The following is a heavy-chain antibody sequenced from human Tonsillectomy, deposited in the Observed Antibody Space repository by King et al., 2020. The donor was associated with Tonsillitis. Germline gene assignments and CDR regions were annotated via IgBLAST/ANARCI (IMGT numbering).Heavy chain of an antibody. J-gene: IGHJ4*02. D-gene: IGHD1-1*01. CDR2: IYHSGST. CDR3: ARIGRRFLWNDPYFDY. CDR1: GYSISSGYY. V-gene: IGHV4-38-2*02. Sequence: QLQESGPGLVKPSETLSLTCTVSGYSISSGYYWGWIRQPPGKGLEWIGSIYHSGSTYYNPSLKSRVTISVDTSKNQFSLKLSSVTAADTAVYYCARIGRRFLWNDPYFDYWGQGTLVTVSS.